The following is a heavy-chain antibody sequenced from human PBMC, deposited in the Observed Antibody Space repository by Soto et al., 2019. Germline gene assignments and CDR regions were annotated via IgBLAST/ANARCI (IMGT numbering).Heavy chain of an antibody. J-gene: IGHJ4*02. CDR3: ARAQWRPAY. CDR2: ISYDGSNK. CDR1: GFTFSTYA. Sequence: QVQLVESGGGVVQPGRSLRLSCAASGFTFSTYAMHWVRQAPGKGLEWVAIISYDGSNKYYADSVKGRFTISRDNSKNTLYLQMNSLRVEDTAVYYCARAQWRPAYWGQGTLVTVSS. D-gene: IGHD6-19*01. V-gene: IGHV3-30-3*01.